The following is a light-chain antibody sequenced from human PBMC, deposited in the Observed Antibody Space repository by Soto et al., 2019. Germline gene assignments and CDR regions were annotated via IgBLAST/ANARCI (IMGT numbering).Light chain of an antibody. V-gene: IGLV1-40*01. CDR1: SSNIGAGYD. CDR2: GNS. J-gene: IGLJ2*01. Sequence: QSVLTQPPSVSGAPGQRVTISCTGSSSNIGAGYDVHWYQQLPGTAPKLLIYGNSNRPAGVPDRFSGSKSGTSASLAITGLQAEDEADYYCQSYDSSPVFGVGTQLTVL. CDR3: QSYDSSPV.